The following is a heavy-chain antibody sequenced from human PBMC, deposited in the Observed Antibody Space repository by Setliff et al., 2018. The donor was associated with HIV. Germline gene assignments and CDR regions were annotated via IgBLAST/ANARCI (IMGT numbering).Heavy chain of an antibody. Sequence: ASVKVSCKASGYIFTGYYMHWVRQAPGQGLEWMGRINPDSGATNYAQKFQGRVTMTRDTSISTAYMDLSRLRSDDTAVYYCATGLSSTDPSSNSWGQGTPVTVSS. J-gene: IGHJ4*02. CDR1: GYIFTGYY. V-gene: IGHV1-2*06. CDR2: INPDSGAT. CDR3: ATGLSSTDPSSNS. D-gene: IGHD1-1*01.